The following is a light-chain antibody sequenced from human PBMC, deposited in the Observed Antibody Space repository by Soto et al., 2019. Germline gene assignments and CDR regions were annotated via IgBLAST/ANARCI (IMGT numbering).Light chain of an antibody. Sequence: DIPITQSPSTVSASVEDRVTITCRASQSISSWLAWYQQKPGKAPKLLIYKASSLESGVPSRFSGSGSGTEFTLTISSLQPDDFATYYCQQYNSYSSTFGQGTKVDI. J-gene: IGKJ1*01. CDR1: QSISSW. V-gene: IGKV1-5*03. CDR3: QQYNSYSST. CDR2: KAS.